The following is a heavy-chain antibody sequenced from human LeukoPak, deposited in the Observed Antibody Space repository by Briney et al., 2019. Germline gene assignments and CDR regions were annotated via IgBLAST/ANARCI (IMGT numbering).Heavy chain of an antibody. V-gene: IGHV4-39*01. CDR3: ARPDNYYYMDV. Sequence: SGTLSLTCTVSGGSISSSSYYWGWIRQPPGKGLEWIGSIYYTGISFYNLSLKSRVTISVDTSKNQFSLKLSSVTAADTAVYYCARPDNYYYMDVWGKGTTVTVSS. CDR1: GGSISSSSYY. J-gene: IGHJ6*03. D-gene: IGHD3-9*01. CDR2: IYYTGIS.